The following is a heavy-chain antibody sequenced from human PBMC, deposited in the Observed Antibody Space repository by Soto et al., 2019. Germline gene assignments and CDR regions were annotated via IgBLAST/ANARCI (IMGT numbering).Heavy chain of an antibody. CDR3: AKRLRSVPAAIPNWFDP. Sequence: PGGSLRLSCAASGFTFSSYAMSWVRQAPGKGLEWVSAISGSGGSTYYADSVKGRFTISRDNSKNTLYLQMNSLRAEDTAVYYCAKRLRSVPAAIPNWFDPWGQGTLVTVSS. CDR2: ISGSGGST. J-gene: IGHJ5*02. V-gene: IGHV3-23*01. CDR1: GFTFSSYA. D-gene: IGHD2-2*01.